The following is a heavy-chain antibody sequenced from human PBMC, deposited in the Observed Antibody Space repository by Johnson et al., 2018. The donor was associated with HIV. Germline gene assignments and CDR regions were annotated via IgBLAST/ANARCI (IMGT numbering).Heavy chain of an antibody. D-gene: IGHD1-26*01. CDR1: GFTFSSYG. CDR2: ISYDGSNK. Sequence: QVQLVESGGGVVQPGRSLRLSCAASGFTFSSYGMHWVRRAPGKGLEWVAVISYDGSNKYYADSVKGRFTISRDNSKNTLYLQMNNLRAEDTALYYCARRWELHSNAFDIWGQGTMVTVSS. J-gene: IGHJ3*02. V-gene: IGHV3-30*03. CDR3: ARRWELHSNAFDI.